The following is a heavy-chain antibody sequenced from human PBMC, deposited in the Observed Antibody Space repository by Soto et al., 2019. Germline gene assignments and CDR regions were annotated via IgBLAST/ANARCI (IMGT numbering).Heavy chain of an antibody. CDR2: ISGSGGST. Sequence: GGSLRLSCAASGFTFSSYAMSWVRQAPGKGLEWVSAISGSGGSTYYADSVKGRFTISRDNSKNTLYLQMNSLGAEDTAVYYCAKDLHGSGSYYNLDYWGQGTLVTVSS. CDR3: AKDLHGSGSYYNLDY. D-gene: IGHD3-10*01. J-gene: IGHJ4*02. CDR1: GFTFSSYA. V-gene: IGHV3-23*01.